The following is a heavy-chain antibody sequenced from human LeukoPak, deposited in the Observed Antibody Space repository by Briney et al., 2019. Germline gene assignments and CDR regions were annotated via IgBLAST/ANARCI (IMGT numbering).Heavy chain of an antibody. Sequence: PGGSLRLSCAASGFTFRNNYMSWVRQAPGKGLEWVSLIYSGGSTYYADSVKGRFTISRDNSNNTVYLQMNSLRAEDTAVYYCARAPSNAHFDYWGQGTLVTVSS. CDR1: GFTFRNNY. D-gene: IGHD3-3*02. V-gene: IGHV3-66*01. CDR2: IYSGGST. J-gene: IGHJ4*02. CDR3: ARAPSNAHFDY.